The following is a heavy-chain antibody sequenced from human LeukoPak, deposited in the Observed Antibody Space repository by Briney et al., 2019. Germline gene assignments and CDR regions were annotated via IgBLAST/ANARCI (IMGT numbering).Heavy chain of an antibody. CDR3: GRVFDGGSYYYHMDV. J-gene: IGHJ6*03. D-gene: IGHD1-26*01. V-gene: IGHV3-11*04. CDR2: ISSSGSTI. Sequence: GGSLRLSCAASGFTFSDYYMSWIRQAPGKGLEWVSYISSSGSTIYYADSVKGRFTISRDNAKNSLYLQMNSLRAEDTAVYYCGRVFDGGSYYYHMDVWGKGTTVTVSS. CDR1: GFTFSDYY.